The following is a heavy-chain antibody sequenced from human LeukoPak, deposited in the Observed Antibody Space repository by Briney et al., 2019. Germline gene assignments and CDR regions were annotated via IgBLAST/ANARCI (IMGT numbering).Heavy chain of an antibody. CDR2: ISGSGGST. CDR3: ARDRATKARIGGMDV. CDR1: GFTFSSYA. V-gene: IGHV3-23*01. D-gene: IGHD3-16*01. Sequence: GGSLRLSCAASGFTFSSYAMSWVRQAPGKGLEWVSAISGSGGSTYYADSVKGRFTISRDNAQNSLYLQMNSLSAEDTGIYYCARDRATKARIGGMDVWGQGTTVIVSS. J-gene: IGHJ6*02.